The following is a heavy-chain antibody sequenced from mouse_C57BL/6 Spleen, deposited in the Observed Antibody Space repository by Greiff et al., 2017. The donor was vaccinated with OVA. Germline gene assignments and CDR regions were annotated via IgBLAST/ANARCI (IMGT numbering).Heavy chain of an antibody. D-gene: IGHD1-1*01. V-gene: IGHV1-52*01. CDR1: GYTFTSYR. CDR3: ARRTVAYAMDY. J-gene: IGHJ4*01. Sequence: QVQLQQPGAELVRPGSSVKLSCKASGYTFTSYRMHWVKQRPIQGLEWIGNIDPSDSETHYNQKFKDKATLTVDKSSSTAYMQLSSLTSEDSAVYYCARRTVAYAMDYWGQGTSVTVSS. CDR2: IDPSDSET.